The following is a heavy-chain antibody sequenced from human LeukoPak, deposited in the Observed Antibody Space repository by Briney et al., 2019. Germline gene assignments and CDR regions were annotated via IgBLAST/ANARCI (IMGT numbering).Heavy chain of an antibody. Sequence: GGSLRLSCAAPGFTFSSYGMHWVRQAPGKGLEWVAVISYDGSDKYYADSVKGRFTISRDNSKNTLYLQMNSLRAEDTAVYYCARDSVVVTTIIRYFDYWGQGTLVTVSS. D-gene: IGHD2-21*02. CDR3: ARDSVVVTTIIRYFDY. J-gene: IGHJ4*02. V-gene: IGHV3-30*03. CDR2: ISYDGSDK. CDR1: GFTFSSYG.